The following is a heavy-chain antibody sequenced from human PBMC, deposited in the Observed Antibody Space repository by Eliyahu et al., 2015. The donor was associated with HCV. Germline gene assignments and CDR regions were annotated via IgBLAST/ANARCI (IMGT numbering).Heavy chain of an antibody. V-gene: IGHV1-18*04. D-gene: IGHD2/OR15-2a*01. J-gene: IGHJ6*02. CDR2: ISVYNGDT. CDR3: ARGEGSDFYDNWAFWMDV. Sequence: QVQLVQSGAEVKKPGASVKVSCKASGYRFTTYGIIWVRQAPGQGLEWMGWISVYNGDTNYAQKFQGRVTMTTDTSTSTAYLDLRSLRSDDTAVYYCARGEGSDFYDNWAFWMDVWGQGTTVTVSS. CDR1: GYRFTTYG.